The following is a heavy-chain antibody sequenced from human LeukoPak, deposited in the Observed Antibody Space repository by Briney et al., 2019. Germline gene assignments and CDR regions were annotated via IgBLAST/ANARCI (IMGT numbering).Heavy chain of an antibody. Sequence: SETLSLTCTVSGASISTSYWYWIRQPPGKGLEWIGYIHYSGDINYNPSLKSRVTISAYTSKNQLSLKLSSVTAADTAVYYCARELGGGGLHYFDYWGRGTLVTVSS. V-gene: IGHV4-59*01. D-gene: IGHD3-16*01. CDR3: ARELGGGGLHYFDY. CDR1: GASISTSY. J-gene: IGHJ4*02. CDR2: IHYSGDI.